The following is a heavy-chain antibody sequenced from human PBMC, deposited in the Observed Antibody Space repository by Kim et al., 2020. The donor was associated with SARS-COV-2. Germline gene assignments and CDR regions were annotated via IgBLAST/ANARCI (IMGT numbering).Heavy chain of an antibody. CDR2: FDPEDGET. J-gene: IGHJ4*02. CDR3: ATDYAYDSSGYISY. V-gene: IGHV1-24*01. D-gene: IGHD3-22*01. CDR1: GYTLTELS. Sequence: ASVKVSCKVSGYTLTELSMHWVRQAPGKGLEWMGGFDPEDGETIYAQKFQGRVTMTEDTSTATAYMELSSLRSEDTAVYYCATDYAYDSSGYISYWGQGTLVPVST.